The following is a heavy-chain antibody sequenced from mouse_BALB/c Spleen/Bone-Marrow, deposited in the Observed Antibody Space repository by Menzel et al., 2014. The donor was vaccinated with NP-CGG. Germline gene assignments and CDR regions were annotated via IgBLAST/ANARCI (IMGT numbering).Heavy chain of an antibody. CDR1: GYSFTGYF. CDR2: INPYNGDT. D-gene: IGHD2-4*01. J-gene: IGHJ2*01. Sequence: EVQLQQSGPELVKPGASVKISCKASGYSFTGYFMNWVMQSHGKSLEWIGRINPYNGDTSYNQKFKGKATLTVDKSSSTAHMELRSLASEDSAVYYCARDYYDYYFDYWGQGTTPTVSS. V-gene: IGHV1-20*02. CDR3: ARDYYDYYFDY.